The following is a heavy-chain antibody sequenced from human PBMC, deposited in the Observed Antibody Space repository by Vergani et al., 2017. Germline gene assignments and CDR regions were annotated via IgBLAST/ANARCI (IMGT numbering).Heavy chain of an antibody. D-gene: IGHD3-9*01. J-gene: IGHJ4*02. CDR3: ARAEVIYDILTGYYIGPPGY. CDR2: ISSSGSTI. V-gene: IGHV3-11*04. CDR1: GGSFSGYY. Sequence: QVQLQQWGAGLLKPSETLSLTCAVYGGSFSGYYMSWIRQAPGKGLEWVSYISSSGSTIYYADSVKGRFTISRDNAKNSLYLQMNSLRAEDTAVYYCARAEVIYDILTGYYIGPPGYWGQGTLVTVSS.